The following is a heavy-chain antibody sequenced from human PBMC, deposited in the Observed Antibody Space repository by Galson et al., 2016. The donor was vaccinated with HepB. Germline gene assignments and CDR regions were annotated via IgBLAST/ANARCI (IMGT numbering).Heavy chain of an antibody. CDR3: AKEGPFNVFTFWFDP. Sequence: SLRLSCAASGFTFSSYAMSWVCQAPGKGLEWVSTISASGDITYYADSLKGRFTIPRDNSMNTLYLQMNSLRAEDTAVYYCAKEGPFNVFTFWFDPWGQGTPVTVSS. J-gene: IGHJ5*02. CDR1: GFTFSSYA. V-gene: IGHV3-23*01. CDR2: ISASGDIT. D-gene: IGHD5/OR15-5a*01.